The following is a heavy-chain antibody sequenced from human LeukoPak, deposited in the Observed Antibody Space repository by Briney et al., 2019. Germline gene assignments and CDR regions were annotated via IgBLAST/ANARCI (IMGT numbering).Heavy chain of an antibody. CDR1: GLTVSDNY. CDR2: ISGSGGST. D-gene: IGHD5-18*01. V-gene: IGHV3-23*01. J-gene: IGHJ4*02. CDR3: AKEQQLWLLGYFDY. Sequence: GGSLRLSCAASGLTVSDNYMSWVRQAPGKGLEWVSTISGSGGSTDYAESVKGRFTISRDNSKNTLYLQMNSLRAEDTAVYYCAKEQQLWLLGYFDYWGQGALVTVSS.